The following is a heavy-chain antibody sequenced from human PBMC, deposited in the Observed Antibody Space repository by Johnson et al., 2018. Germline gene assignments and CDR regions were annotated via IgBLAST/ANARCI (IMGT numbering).Heavy chain of an antibody. V-gene: IGHV3-30*18. CDR1: GFTFSSYG. CDR2: ISYDGSNK. J-gene: IGHJ3*02. CDR3: AKRAYYYGSGSDNDAACDI. Sequence: QVQLVQSGGGVVQPGRSLRLSCAASGFTFSSYGMHWVRQAPGKGLEWVAVISYDGSNKYYADSVKGRFTISRDNSKNTLYLQMNSLRAEDTAVSYWAKRAYYYGSGSDNDAACDIWGQGTMVIVSS. D-gene: IGHD3-10*01.